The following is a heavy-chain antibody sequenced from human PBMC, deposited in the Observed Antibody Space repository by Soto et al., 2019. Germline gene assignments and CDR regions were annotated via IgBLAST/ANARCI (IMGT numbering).Heavy chain of an antibody. CDR3: ARHPTSIWSGYHHFDY. Sequence: SETLPLTCTVSGGSISSSSYYWGWIRQPPGKGLEWIGSIYYSGSTYYNPSLKSRVTISVDTSKNQFSLKLSSVTAADTAVYYCARHPTSIWSGYHHFDYWGQGTLVTVS. J-gene: IGHJ4*02. V-gene: IGHV4-39*01. CDR1: GGSISSSSYY. CDR2: IYYSGST. D-gene: IGHD3-3*01.